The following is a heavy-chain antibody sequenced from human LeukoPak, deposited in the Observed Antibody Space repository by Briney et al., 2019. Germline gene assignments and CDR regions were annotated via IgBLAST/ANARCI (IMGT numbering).Heavy chain of an antibody. D-gene: IGHD3-10*01. V-gene: IGHV3-7*01. Sequence: GGSLRLSCAASGFSSSAYWMSWVRQAAGKGLELVANIKQDGSDKYYVDSVMGRFTISRDNAKNSLYLQMSSLRAEDTAVYYCARSHYYSSGSYGFWFDSWGQGTLVTVSS. CDR1: GFSSSAYW. CDR2: IKQDGSDK. CDR3: ARSHYYSSGSYGFWFDS. J-gene: IGHJ5*01.